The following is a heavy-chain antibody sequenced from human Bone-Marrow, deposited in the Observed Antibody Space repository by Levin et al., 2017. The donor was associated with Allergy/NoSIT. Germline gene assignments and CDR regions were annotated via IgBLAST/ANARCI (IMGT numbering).Heavy chain of an antibody. CDR2: IRTYNGDT. Sequence: ALVKVSCKASGYTFTNYGIIWVRQAPGQELEWMGWIRTYNGDTKYPQKIQGRVTLTSDTSTTTAFMELTSLTPDDTAVYFCVRDAEGFDFWGQGTLVTVSS. V-gene: IGHV1-18*01. CDR1: GYTFTNYG. CDR3: VRDAEGFDF. J-gene: IGHJ4*02.